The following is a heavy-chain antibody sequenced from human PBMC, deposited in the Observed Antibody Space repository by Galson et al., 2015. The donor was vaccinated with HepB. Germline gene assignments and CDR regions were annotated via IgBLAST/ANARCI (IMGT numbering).Heavy chain of an antibody. J-gene: IGHJ6*03. CDR2: TYYRSKWYN. V-gene: IGHV6-1*01. Sequence: CAISGDSVSSNSAAWNWIRQSPSRGLEWLGRTYYRSKWYNDYAVSVKSRITINPDTSKNQFSLQLNSVTPEDTAVYYCARGRSKSWYYYYYMDVWGKGTTVTVSS. D-gene: IGHD3-10*01. CDR3: ARGRSKSWYYYYYMDV. CDR1: GDSVSSNSAA.